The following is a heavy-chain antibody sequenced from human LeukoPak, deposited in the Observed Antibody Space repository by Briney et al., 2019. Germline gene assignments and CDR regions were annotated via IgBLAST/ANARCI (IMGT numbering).Heavy chain of an antibody. V-gene: IGHV1-69*05. Sequence: SVKVSCKASVGTFSSYAISCVRQAPGQGLEWMGGIIPIFGTANYAQKFQGRDTITTDESTSTAYMELSSLRSEDTAVYYCASSVDTAMVRPFDYWGQGTLVTVSS. J-gene: IGHJ4*02. CDR1: VGTFSSYA. D-gene: IGHD5-18*01. CDR2: IIPIFGTA. CDR3: ASSVDTAMVRPFDY.